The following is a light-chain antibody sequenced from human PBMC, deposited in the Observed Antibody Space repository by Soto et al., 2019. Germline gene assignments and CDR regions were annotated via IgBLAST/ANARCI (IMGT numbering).Light chain of an antibody. CDR2: AAS. Sequence: DIQLTQSPSFLSASVGDRVTITCRASQGISSYLAWYQQKPGKAPKLLIYAASTLQSGVPSRFSGSGSGTEFTLIISSLQPEDFATYYCQQLNSYAFTFGGGTKVEIK. CDR1: QGISSY. J-gene: IGKJ4*01. V-gene: IGKV1-9*01. CDR3: QQLNSYAFT.